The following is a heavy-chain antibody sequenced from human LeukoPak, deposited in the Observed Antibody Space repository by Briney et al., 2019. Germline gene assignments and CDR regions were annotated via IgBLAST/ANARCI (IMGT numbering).Heavy chain of an antibody. CDR2: IYYSGST. J-gene: IGHJ3*02. CDR1: GGSISSSSYY. Sequence: SETLSLTCTVSGGSISSSSYYWGWIRQPPGKGLERIGSIYYSGSTYYNPSLKSRVTISVDTSKNQFSLKLSSVTAADTAVYYCASYPYTFDIWGQGTMVTVSS. V-gene: IGHV4-39*01. CDR3: ASYPYTFDI. D-gene: IGHD2-2*02.